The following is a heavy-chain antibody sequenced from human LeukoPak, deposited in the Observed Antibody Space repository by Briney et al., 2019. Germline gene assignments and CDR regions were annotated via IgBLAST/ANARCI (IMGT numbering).Heavy chain of an antibody. D-gene: IGHD2-15*01. CDR2: INPNSGGT. CDR3: ARDVVVAAPRYYMDV. V-gene: IGHV1-2*02. CDR1: GYTFTGYY. Sequence: ASVKVSCKASGYTFTGYYMHWVRQAPGQGVEWMGWINPNSGGTNYAQKFQGRVTITRDTYKSTEYMELSRLRSDDTAVYYCARDVVVAAPRYYMDVWGKGTTVTVSS. J-gene: IGHJ6*03.